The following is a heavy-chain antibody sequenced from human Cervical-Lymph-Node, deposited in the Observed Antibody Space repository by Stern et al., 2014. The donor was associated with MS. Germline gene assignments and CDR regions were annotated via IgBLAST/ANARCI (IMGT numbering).Heavy chain of an antibody. V-gene: IGHV3-15*01. Sequence: LQLVESGGGLVKPGGSLRLSCAASGFTFKNAWMSWVRQAPGKGLEWVGRIKDKIDGGTTDYAAPVKGRFTISRDDSKDTLYLELNSLKTEDTAVYYCTTVRYDRSAKPDFWGQGTLVTVSS. J-gene: IGHJ4*02. CDR1: GFTFKNAW. CDR2: IKDKIDGGTT. D-gene: IGHD3-22*01. CDR3: TTVRYDRSAKPDF.